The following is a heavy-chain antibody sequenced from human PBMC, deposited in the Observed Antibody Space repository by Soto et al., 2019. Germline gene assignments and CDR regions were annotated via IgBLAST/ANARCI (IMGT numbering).Heavy chain of an antibody. V-gene: IGHV1-69*12. J-gene: IGHJ6*02. CDR2: IIPIFGTA. Sequence: QVQLVQSGAEVKKPGSSVKVSCKASGGTFSSYAISWVRQAPGQGLEWMGGIIPIFGTANYAQKFQGRVTSTADESTSTAYMELSSLRSEDTAVYYCARAPGVDTAMGAQYYYYGMDVWGQGTTVTVSS. D-gene: IGHD5-18*01. CDR1: GGTFSSYA. CDR3: ARAPGVDTAMGAQYYYYGMDV.